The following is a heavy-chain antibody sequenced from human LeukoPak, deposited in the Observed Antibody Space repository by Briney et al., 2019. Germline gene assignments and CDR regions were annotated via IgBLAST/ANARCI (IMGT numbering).Heavy chain of an antibody. V-gene: IGHV1-46*01. J-gene: IGHJ4*02. CDR3: ARGSRSSYYYGSGSYPSNYFDY. D-gene: IGHD3-10*01. CDR2: INPSGSST. CDR1: GYTFTSYY. Sequence: GASVKVSCKASGYTFTSYYMHWVRQAPGQGLEWMGIINPSGSSTSYAQKFQGRVTMTRDTSTSTVYMELSSLRSEDTAVYYCARGSRSSYYYGSGSYPSNYFDYWGQGTLVTVSS.